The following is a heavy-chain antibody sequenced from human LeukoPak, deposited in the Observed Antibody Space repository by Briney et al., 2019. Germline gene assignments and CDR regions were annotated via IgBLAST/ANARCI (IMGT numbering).Heavy chain of an antibody. J-gene: IGHJ6*02. D-gene: IGHD6-19*01. CDR3: ARGLFPYSSGRLNGMDV. V-gene: IGHV3-33*01. Sequence: GGSLRLSCAASGFTFSSYGMHWVRQAPGKGLEWVAVIWYDRSNKYYADSVKGRFTISRDNSKNTLYLQMNSLRAEDTAVYYCARGLFPYSSGRLNGMDVWGQGTTVTVSS. CDR1: GFTFSSYG. CDR2: IWYDRSNK.